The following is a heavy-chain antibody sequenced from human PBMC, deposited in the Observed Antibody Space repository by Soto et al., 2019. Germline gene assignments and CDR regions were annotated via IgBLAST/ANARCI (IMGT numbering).Heavy chain of an antibody. CDR3: ARDTGYDHDAFDI. CDR2: INPTGSMT. V-gene: IGHV1-46*01. J-gene: IGHJ3*02. CDR1: GYSFITSYH. Sequence: QVQLVKSGAEVKKPGASVKVSCKASGYSFITSYHMHWVRQAPGQGLEWMGIINPTGSMTRYSQKFQGRLTMTRDTSTATDYMELSNLTSEDTAVYFCARDTGYDHDAFDIWGQGTRVTVSS. D-gene: IGHD5-12*01.